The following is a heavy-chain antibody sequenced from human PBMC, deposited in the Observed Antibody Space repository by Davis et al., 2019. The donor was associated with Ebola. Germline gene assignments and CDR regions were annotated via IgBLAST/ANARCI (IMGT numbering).Heavy chain of an antibody. D-gene: IGHD3-3*01. CDR2: INHSGST. CDR3: ARQDYDFWSGSHNWFDP. CDR1: GGSFNGYD. V-gene: IGHV4-34*01. J-gene: IGHJ5*02. Sequence: SETLSLTCSLSGGSFNGYDWTWIRQPPGKGLEWVGEINHSGSTNYNPSLKSRVTISVDTSKNQFSLKLSSVTAADTAVYYCARQDYDFWSGSHNWFDPWGQGTLVTVSS.